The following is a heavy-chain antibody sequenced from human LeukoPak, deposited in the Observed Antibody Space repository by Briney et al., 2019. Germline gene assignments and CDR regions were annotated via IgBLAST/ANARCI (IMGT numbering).Heavy chain of an antibody. Sequence: GASVNVSCKASGYTFISYAVSWVRQAPGQRLKWMGWISAYTGNTNSAQKFQGRVAMTTDTSPSTAYMELRSLRSDDTAVYYCARGRFGDFVYFDYWGQGTLVTVSS. CDR1: GYTFISYA. CDR2: ISAYTGNT. CDR3: ARGRFGDFVYFDY. D-gene: IGHD4-17*01. V-gene: IGHV1-18*01. J-gene: IGHJ4*02.